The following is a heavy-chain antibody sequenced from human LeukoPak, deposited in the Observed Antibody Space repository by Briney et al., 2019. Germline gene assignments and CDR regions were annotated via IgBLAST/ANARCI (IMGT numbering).Heavy chain of an antibody. J-gene: IGHJ4*02. CDR1: GDSVSNYSAA. CDR3: GRSLRGAYLGALDY. CDR2: TYYRSRWYT. V-gene: IGHV6-1*01. D-gene: IGHD7-27*01. Sequence: SQTLSLTCAISGDSVSNYSAAWEWIRQSPSRGLEWLGRTYYRSRWYTDYAPSVRSRVTISADTSKNQFSLQLNSVSPEDTAVYYCGRSLRGAYLGALDYWGQGTLLTASS.